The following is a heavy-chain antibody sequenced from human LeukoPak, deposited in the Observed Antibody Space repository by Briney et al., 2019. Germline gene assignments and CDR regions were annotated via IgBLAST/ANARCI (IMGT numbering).Heavy chain of an antibody. J-gene: IGHJ3*02. V-gene: IGHV3-23*01. CDR2: ISGCGGRT. CDR1: GFTFNRYT. Sequence: NPGGPLRLSCTASGFTFNRYTMSWVRQAPGKGLEWVSGISGCGGRTYYADSVKGRFTISRENAENSLYLQVNSLRAGDTAVYYCAREGGGDRRGAFDIWGQGAMVTVSS. D-gene: IGHD2-21*02. CDR3: AREGGGDRRGAFDI.